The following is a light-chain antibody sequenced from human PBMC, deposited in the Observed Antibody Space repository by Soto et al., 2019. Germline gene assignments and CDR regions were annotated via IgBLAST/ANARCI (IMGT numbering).Light chain of an antibody. V-gene: IGLV1-47*01. J-gene: IGLJ2*01. CDR3: AAWDDSLSGHVV. Sequence: QSVLTQPPSASGTPGQRVTISCSGSSSNIGSNYVYWYQQLPGTAPKLLIHRNNQRPSGVPDRFSGSKSGTSASLAIRGLRSEDEADYYWAAWDDSLSGHVVFGGGTKLTVL. CDR1: SSNIGSNY. CDR2: RNN.